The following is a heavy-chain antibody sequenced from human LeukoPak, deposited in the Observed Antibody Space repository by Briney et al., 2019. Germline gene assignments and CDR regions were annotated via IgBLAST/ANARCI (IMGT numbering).Heavy chain of an antibody. CDR2: ISGSGGST. CDR3: SVVVYYYDSSGYLDWFDP. CDR1: GFTFSSYA. D-gene: IGHD3-22*01. V-gene: IGHV3-23*01. J-gene: IGHJ5*02. Sequence: GGSLRLSCAASGFTFSSYAMSWVRQAPGKGLEGVSAISGSGGSTYYADSVKGRFTISRDNPKNTLYLQMNSLRAEDTAVYYCSVVVYYYDSSGYLDWFDPWGQGTLVTVSS.